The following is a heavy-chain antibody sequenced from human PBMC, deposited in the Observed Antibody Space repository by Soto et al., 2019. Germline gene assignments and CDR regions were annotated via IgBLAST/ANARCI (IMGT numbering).Heavy chain of an antibody. CDR3: ARDRYSYYDFWSGSLPYYYFGMDV. CDR1: GYTFTSYD. V-gene: IGHV1-8*01. J-gene: IGHJ6*02. D-gene: IGHD3-3*01. CDR2: MNPNSGNT. Sequence: ASVKVSCKASGYTFTSYDINWVRQATGQGLEWLGWMNPNSGNTGYAQKFQGRVTMTRNTSISTAYMELSSLRSEDTAAYYCARDRYSYYDFWSGSLPYYYFGMDVWGQGTTVTVSS.